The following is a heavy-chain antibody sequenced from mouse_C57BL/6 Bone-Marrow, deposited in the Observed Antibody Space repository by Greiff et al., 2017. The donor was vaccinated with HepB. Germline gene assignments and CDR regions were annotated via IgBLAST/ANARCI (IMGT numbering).Heavy chain of an antibody. Sequence: VKLMESGPELVKPGASVKISCKASGYAFSSSWMNWVKQRPGKGLEWIGRIYPGDGDTNYNGKFKGKATLTADKSSSTAYMQLSSLTSEDSAVYFCARSLYGSSLAWFAYWGQGTLVTVSA. V-gene: IGHV1-82*01. J-gene: IGHJ3*01. CDR2: IYPGDGDT. CDR3: ARSLYGSSLAWFAY. CDR1: GYAFSSSW. D-gene: IGHD1-1*01.